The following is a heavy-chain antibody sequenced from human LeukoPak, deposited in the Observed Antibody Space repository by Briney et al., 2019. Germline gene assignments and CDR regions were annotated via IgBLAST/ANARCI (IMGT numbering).Heavy chain of an antibody. Sequence: SETLSLTCTVSGGSISSSSYYWGWIRQPPGKGLEWIGSIYYSESTYYNSSLKSRVTISVDTSKNQFSLKLSSVTAADTAVYYCARHPGDCISTSCYRSGFDYWGQGTLVTVSS. V-gene: IGHV4-39*01. D-gene: IGHD2-2*01. CDR2: IYYSEST. CDR1: GGSISSSSYY. CDR3: ARHPGDCISTSCYRSGFDY. J-gene: IGHJ4*02.